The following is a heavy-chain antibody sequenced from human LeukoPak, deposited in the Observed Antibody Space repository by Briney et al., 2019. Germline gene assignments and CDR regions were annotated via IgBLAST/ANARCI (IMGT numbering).Heavy chain of an antibody. Sequence: PGGSLRLSCAASGFTFSSYGMHWVRQAPGKGLEWVAVIWYDGSNKYYADSVKGRFTISRDKSKNTLYLQMNSLRAEDTAVYYCARDYRSGTPDYYYYGMDVWGQGTTVTVSS. D-gene: IGHD2-15*01. CDR1: GFTFSSYG. CDR3: ARDYRSGTPDYYYYGMDV. J-gene: IGHJ6*02. V-gene: IGHV3-33*08. CDR2: IWYDGSNK.